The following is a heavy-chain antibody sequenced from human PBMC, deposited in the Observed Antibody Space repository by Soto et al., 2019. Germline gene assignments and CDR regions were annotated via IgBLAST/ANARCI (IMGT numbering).Heavy chain of an antibody. V-gene: IGHV1-46*01. CDR1: GYTFTSYD. CDR2: IKPIGGST. D-gene: IGHD4-17*01. Sequence: QVQLGQSGAEVKKPGASVKVSCTASGYTFTSYDMHWVRQAPGQGLEWLGIIKPIGGSTSYAQKFQGRVTMTGDTSTSTVYMELSSLRSEDTAVYYCARVGYGGNDPCGWFDPWGQGTLVTGSS. CDR3: ARVGYGGNDPCGWFDP. J-gene: IGHJ5*02.